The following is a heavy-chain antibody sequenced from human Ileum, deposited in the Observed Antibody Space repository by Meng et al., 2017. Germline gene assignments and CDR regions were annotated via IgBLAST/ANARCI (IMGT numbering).Heavy chain of an antibody. CDR1: GDSVSSNSAA. CDR3: AGSGNYFRV. CDR2: TYYRSKWNN. D-gene: IGHD3-10*01. J-gene: IGHJ4*02. Sequence: SQTLSLTCAISGDSVSSNSAAWHCVRQSPSRGLEWLGRTYYRSKWNNDYAVSVRSRITINPDTSKNQFSLQLNSVTPEDTAVYYCAGSGNYFRVWGQGTLVTVSS. V-gene: IGHV6-1*01.